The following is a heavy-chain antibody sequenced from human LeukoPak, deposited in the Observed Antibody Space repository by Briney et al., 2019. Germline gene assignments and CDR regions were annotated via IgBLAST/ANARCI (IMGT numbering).Heavy chain of an antibody. J-gene: IGHJ4*02. CDR2: VLGSGDST. CDR1: GFRFSTYS. D-gene: IGHD3-22*01. V-gene: IGHV3-23*01. Sequence: GGSLRLSCAASGFRFSTYSMNWVRQVPGKGLEWVSFVLGSGDSTDYADSVKGRFTTSRDNSKNTLYLQMNSLRVEDTAVYYCAKNPQYYYDSSGFFEYWGQGTLVTVSS. CDR3: AKNPQYYYDSSGFFEY.